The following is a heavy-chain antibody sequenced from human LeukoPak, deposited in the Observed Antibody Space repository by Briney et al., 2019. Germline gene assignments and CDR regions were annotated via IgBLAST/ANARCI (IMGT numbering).Heavy chain of an antibody. D-gene: IGHD5-18*01. Sequence: GRSQRLSCAASGFTFSSYAMHWVRQAPGKGLEWVAVISYDGSNKYYADSVKGRFTISRDNSKNTLYLQMNSLRAEDTAVYYCARGYSYGSDYWGQGTLVTVSS. CDR3: ARGYSYGSDY. CDR1: GFTFSSYA. J-gene: IGHJ4*02. V-gene: IGHV3-30*04. CDR2: ISYDGSNK.